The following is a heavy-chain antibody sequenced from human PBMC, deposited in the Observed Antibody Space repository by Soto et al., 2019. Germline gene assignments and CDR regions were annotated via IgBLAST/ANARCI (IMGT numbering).Heavy chain of an antibody. D-gene: IGHD1-26*01. CDR2: ISGNSGSI. J-gene: IGHJ4*02. Sequence: EVQLVESGGGLVQPGRSLRLSCAASGFTFDDYAMHWVRQAPGKGLEWVSGISGNSGSIGYADSVKGRFTISRDNAKNSLYLQMNSLRAEDTALYYCAKDMYSGSYFDYWGQGTLVTVSS. CDR1: GFTFDDYA. CDR3: AKDMYSGSYFDY. V-gene: IGHV3-9*01.